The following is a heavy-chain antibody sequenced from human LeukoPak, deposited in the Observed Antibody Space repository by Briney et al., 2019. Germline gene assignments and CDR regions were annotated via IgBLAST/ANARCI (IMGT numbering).Heavy chain of an antibody. CDR2: ISAYNGNT. CDR3: ARDYFRKVPVAGTVDC. D-gene: IGHD6-19*01. CDR1: GYTFTSYG. Sequence: RASVKVSCKASGYTFTSYGISWVRQAPGQGLEWMGWISAYNGNTNYAQKLQGRVTMTTDTSTSTAYMELRSLRSDDTAVYYCARDYFRKVPVAGTVDCWGQGTLVTVSS. V-gene: IGHV1-18*01. J-gene: IGHJ4*02.